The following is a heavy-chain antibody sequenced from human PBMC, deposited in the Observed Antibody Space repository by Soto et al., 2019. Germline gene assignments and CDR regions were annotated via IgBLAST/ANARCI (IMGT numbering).Heavy chain of an antibody. J-gene: IGHJ3*02. V-gene: IGHV1-69*01. CDR2: IIPIFGTA. D-gene: IGHD2-21*02. CDR3: ARDGASYVVVTAIPRDDFDI. Sequence: QVQLVQSGAEVKKPGSSVKVSCKASGGTFSSYAISWVRQAPGQGLEWMGGIIPIFGTANYAQKFQGRVTITAGEATSTAYMEVSSLGCEDTAVYYCARDGASYVVVTAIPRDDFDIWGPGTMVTGSS. CDR1: GGTFSSYA.